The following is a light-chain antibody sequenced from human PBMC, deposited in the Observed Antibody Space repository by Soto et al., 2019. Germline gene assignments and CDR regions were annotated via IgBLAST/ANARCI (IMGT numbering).Light chain of an antibody. CDR2: LAS. Sequence: DIVMTPSPLSLTVTPGEPASISCRSSQSPLHSNGNNYLDWYLQKPGQSPQLLLYLASNRASGVPDRFSGSGSGTDFTLKISRVEPEDVGVYYCMQALQTPITFGQGTPLEI. CDR3: MQALQTPIT. CDR1: QSPLHSNGNNY. J-gene: IGKJ5*01. V-gene: IGKV2-28*01.